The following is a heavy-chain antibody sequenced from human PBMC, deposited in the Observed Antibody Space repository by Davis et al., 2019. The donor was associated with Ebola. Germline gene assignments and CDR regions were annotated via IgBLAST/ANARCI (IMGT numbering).Heavy chain of an antibody. V-gene: IGHV1-2*04. CDR1: GYTFNSYY. D-gene: IGHD3-10*01. CDR2: INPNSGGT. CDR3: ARCGGLWFGELLYYYYGMDV. J-gene: IGHJ6*02. Sequence: ASVKVSCKASGYTFNSYYIHWVRQAPGQGLEWMGWINPNSGGTNYAQKFQGWVTMTRDTSISTAYMELSRLRSDDTAVYYCARCGGLWFGELLYYYYGMDVWGQGTTVTVSS.